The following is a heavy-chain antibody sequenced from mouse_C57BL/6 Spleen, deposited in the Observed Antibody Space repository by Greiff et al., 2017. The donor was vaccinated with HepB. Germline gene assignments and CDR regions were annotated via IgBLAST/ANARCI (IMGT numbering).Heavy chain of an antibody. Sequence: EVKLMESGGGLVQPKGSLKLSCAASGFSFNTYAMNWVRQAPGKGLEWVARIRSKSNNYATYYADSVKDRFTISRDDSESMLYLQMNNLKTEDTAMYYCVRPYYYGSLAWFAYWGQGTLVTVSA. V-gene: IGHV10-1*01. CDR1: GFSFNTYA. J-gene: IGHJ3*01. CDR2: IRSKSNNYAT. D-gene: IGHD1-1*01. CDR3: VRPYYYGSLAWFAY.